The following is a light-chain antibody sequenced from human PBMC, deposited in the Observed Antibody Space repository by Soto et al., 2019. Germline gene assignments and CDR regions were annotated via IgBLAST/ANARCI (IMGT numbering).Light chain of an antibody. J-gene: IGKJ5*01. CDR2: DAS. V-gene: IGKV3-11*01. Sequence: VMTQSPATLSVSPGDRATLSCRASQSVGSDLAWYQQKRGQAPRLLVYDASNRATGIPARFSGSWSGTDFTLTISSLEPEDFAVYYCQQRSNWPPITFGQGTRLEIK. CDR1: QSVGSD. CDR3: QQRSNWPPIT.